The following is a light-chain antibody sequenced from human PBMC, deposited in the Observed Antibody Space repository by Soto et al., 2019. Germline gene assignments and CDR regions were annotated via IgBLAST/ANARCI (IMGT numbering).Light chain of an antibody. J-gene: IGKJ1*01. V-gene: IGKV3-20*01. CDR2: GAS. Sequence: PGERATLSCRASQSVDSTSFAWYQKKPGQAPRLLIYGASKRATGVPDRFSGSGSGTDFTLTISRLEPEDFAVYYCQQYMSSVTFGQGTKVEI. CDR1: QSVDSTS. CDR3: QQYMSSVT.